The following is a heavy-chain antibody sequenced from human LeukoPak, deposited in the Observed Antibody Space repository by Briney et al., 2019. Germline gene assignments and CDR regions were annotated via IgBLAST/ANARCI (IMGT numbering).Heavy chain of an antibody. D-gene: IGHD2-2*01. J-gene: IGHJ5*02. CDR2: INPNSGGT. CDR1: GYTFTGYY. Sequence: ASVKVSCKASGYTFTGYYMHWVRQAPGQGLEWMGWINPNSGGTNYAQKFQGRVTMTRDTSISTAYMGLSRLRSDDTAVYYCARVRIGYCSSTSCPNWFDPWGQGTLVTVSS. CDR3: ARVRIGYCSSTSCPNWFDP. V-gene: IGHV1-2*02.